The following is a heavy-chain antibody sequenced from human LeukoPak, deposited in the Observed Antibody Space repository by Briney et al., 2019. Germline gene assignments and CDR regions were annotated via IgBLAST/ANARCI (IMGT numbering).Heavy chain of an antibody. J-gene: IGHJ4*02. Sequence: PSETLSLTCSVSGGSISTYYWSWIRQPAGKGLEWIGRFYTSGNSYYNPSLKSRITMSVDTSKNQFSLKPSSVTAADTAVYYCARLSTVTTSFDYWGQGTLVTVSS. V-gene: IGHV4-4*07. CDR2: FYTSGNS. CDR1: GGSISTYY. D-gene: IGHD4-17*01. CDR3: ARLSTVTTSFDY.